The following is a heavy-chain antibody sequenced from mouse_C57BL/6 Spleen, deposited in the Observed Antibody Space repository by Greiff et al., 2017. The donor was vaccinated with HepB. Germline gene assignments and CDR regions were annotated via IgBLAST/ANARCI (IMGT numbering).Heavy chain of an antibody. Sequence: VQLQQSGAELVKPGASVKLSCKASGYTFTSYWMHWVKQRPGRGLEWIGRIDPNSGGTKYNEKFKSKATLTVDKPSSTAYMQRSSLTSEDSAVYDCARAYYGSSYPFDYWGQGTTLTVSS. CDR1: GYTFTSYW. V-gene: IGHV1-72*01. J-gene: IGHJ2*01. D-gene: IGHD1-1*01. CDR2: IDPNSGGT. CDR3: ARAYYGSSYPFDY.